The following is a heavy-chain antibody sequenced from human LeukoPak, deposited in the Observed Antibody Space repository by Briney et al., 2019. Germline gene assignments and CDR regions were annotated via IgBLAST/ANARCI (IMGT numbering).Heavy chain of an antibody. CDR3: ARTSGSYFDY. Sequence: SVKVSCKASGYTFTGYYMHWMRQAPGQGLEWMGGIIPIFGTANYAQKFQGRVTITTDESTSTAYMELSSLRSEDTAVYYCARTSGSYFDYWGQGTLVTVSS. D-gene: IGHD1-26*01. J-gene: IGHJ4*02. CDR2: IIPIFGTA. V-gene: IGHV1-69*05. CDR1: GYTFTGYY.